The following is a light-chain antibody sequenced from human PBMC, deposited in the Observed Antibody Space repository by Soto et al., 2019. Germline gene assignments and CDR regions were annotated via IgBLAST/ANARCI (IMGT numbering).Light chain of an antibody. V-gene: IGKV1-39*01. Sequence: DVQMTQSPCSLCASVGYIVTITCRASQSISSYLNWYQQKPGKAPKLLIYAASSLQSGVPSRFSGSGSGTDFTLTISSLQPEDFATYYCQQSYSTPRTFGQGTKVDI. J-gene: IGKJ1*01. CDR2: AAS. CDR1: QSISSY. CDR3: QQSYSTPRT.